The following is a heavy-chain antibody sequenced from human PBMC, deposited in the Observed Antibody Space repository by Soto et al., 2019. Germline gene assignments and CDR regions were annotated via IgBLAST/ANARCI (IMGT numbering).Heavy chain of an antibody. CDR1: GYTFTGYY. CDR2: INPNSGGT. V-gene: IGHV1-2*02. Sequence: ASVKVSCKASGYTFTGYYMHWVRQAPGQGLEWMGWINPNSGGTNYAQKFQGRVTMTRDTSISTAYMELSRLRSDDTAVHYCARVLGYCNGGSCYSGNWFDPWGQGTLVTVSS. D-gene: IGHD2-15*01. CDR3: ARVLGYCNGGSCYSGNWFDP. J-gene: IGHJ5*02.